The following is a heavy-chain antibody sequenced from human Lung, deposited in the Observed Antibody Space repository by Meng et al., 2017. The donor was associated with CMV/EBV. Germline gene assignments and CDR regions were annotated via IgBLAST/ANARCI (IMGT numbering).Heavy chain of an antibody. CDR1: GGSFSGYY. CDR2: INHSGST. V-gene: IGHV4-34*01. Sequence: SXTLSLXCAVYGGSFSGYYWSWIRQPPGKGLEWIGEINHSGSTNYNPSLKSRVTILVDTSKNQFSLKLSSVTAADTAVYYWARGSSSWYPKYYFDYWGQGTLVTVSS. D-gene: IGHD6-13*01. J-gene: IGHJ4*02. CDR3: ARGSSSWYPKYYFDY.